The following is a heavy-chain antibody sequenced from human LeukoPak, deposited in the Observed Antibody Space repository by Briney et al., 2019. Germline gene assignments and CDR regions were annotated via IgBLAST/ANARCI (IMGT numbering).Heavy chain of an antibody. Sequence: SVKVSCKASGFTFSNSALQWVRQARGQGLEWIGWIIVDSGKTYDAKKFQGRVTITRDMSTTTAYLELSSLRSEDTAAYYCAALGYAIFGVGDDAFDIWGQGTMVTVSS. J-gene: IGHJ3*02. D-gene: IGHD3-3*01. V-gene: IGHV1-58*01. CDR2: IIVDSGKT. CDR1: GFTFSNSA. CDR3: AALGYAIFGVGDDAFDI.